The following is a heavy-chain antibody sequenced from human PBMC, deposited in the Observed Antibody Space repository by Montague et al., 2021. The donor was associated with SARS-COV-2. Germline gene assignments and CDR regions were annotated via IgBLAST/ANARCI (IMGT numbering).Heavy chain of an antibody. CDR2: INHRGTS. CDR3: ARGRQHFNMIVVVMTGGEYYFDY. J-gene: IGHJ4*02. Sequence: SETLSLTCAVYCGSFSDNYWSWIRKPPGKGLEWIGEINHRGTSNYNPSLKSRVSISVDTSKNQFSLYLGSVTAADTAVYYCARGRQHFNMIVVVMTGGEYYFDYWGQGTLVTVSA. V-gene: IGHV4-34*01. D-gene: IGHD3-22*01. CDR1: CGSFSDNY.